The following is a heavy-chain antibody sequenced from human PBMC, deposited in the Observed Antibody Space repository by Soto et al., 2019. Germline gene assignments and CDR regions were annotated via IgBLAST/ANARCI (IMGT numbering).Heavy chain of an antibody. V-gene: IGHV3-23*01. CDR1: GFTFSSYA. Sequence: GESLKISCAASGFTFSSYAMSWVRQAPGKGLEWVSAISGSGGSTYYADSVKGRFTISRDNSKNTLYLQMNSLRAEDTAVYYCAKDRLSIAARSELDYWGQGTLVTVSS. D-gene: IGHD6-6*01. J-gene: IGHJ4*02. CDR3: AKDRLSIAARSELDY. CDR2: ISGSGGST.